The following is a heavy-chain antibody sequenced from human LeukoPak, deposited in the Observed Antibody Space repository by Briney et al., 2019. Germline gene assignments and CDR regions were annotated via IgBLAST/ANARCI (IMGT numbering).Heavy chain of an antibody. V-gene: IGHV3-30*02. J-gene: IGHJ6*03. CDR1: GFTFSSYG. CDR2: IRYDGSNK. Sequence: PGGSLRLSCAASGFTFSSYGMHWVRQAPGKGLEWVAFIRYDGSNKYYADSVKGRFTISRDNSKNTLYLQMNSLRAEDTAVYYCAKVGYYYYYYMDVWGKGTTVTISS. CDR3: AKVGYYYYYYMDV.